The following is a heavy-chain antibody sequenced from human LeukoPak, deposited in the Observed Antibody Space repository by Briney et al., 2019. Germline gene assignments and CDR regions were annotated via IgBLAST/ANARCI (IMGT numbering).Heavy chain of an antibody. Sequence: GGSLRLSCAASGLTFSDYSMTWVRQAPGKGLFWVSGISAGGGSTYCADSVKGRFSISRDNSRNTLYLQMNSLRAEDTAVYYCAKDAAGPEYWGQGTLVTVSS. CDR2: ISAGGGST. D-gene: IGHD6-13*01. CDR1: GLTFSDYS. CDR3: AKDAAGPEY. J-gene: IGHJ4*02. V-gene: IGHV3-23*01.